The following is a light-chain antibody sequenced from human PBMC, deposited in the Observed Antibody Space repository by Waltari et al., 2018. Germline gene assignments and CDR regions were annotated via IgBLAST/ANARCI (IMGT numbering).Light chain of an antibody. CDR3: QQYNNWPFT. J-gene: IGKJ4*01. CDR1: QSVSNN. Sequence: EIVMTQSPATLSVSPGERATLSCRASQSVSNNLAWYQTKPGQAPRLLTYGVSTRATGIPARFSGSGSGTEFTLIISSLQSEDFAVYYCQQYNNWPFTFGGGTKVEIK. V-gene: IGKV3-15*01. CDR2: GVS.